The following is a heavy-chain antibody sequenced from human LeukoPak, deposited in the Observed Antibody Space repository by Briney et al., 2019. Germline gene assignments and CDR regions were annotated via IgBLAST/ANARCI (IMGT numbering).Heavy chain of an antibody. Sequence: SETLSLTCAVSGGSISSSNWWSWVRQPPGKGLEWIGEIYHSGSTNYNPSLKSRVTISVDKSKNQFSLKLSSVTAADTAVYYCARSPGTLLYSSSRLGPWGQGTLVTVSS. CDR3: ARSPGTLLYSSSRLGP. D-gene: IGHD6-13*01. J-gene: IGHJ5*02. V-gene: IGHV4-4*02. CDR1: GGSISSSNW. CDR2: IYHSGST.